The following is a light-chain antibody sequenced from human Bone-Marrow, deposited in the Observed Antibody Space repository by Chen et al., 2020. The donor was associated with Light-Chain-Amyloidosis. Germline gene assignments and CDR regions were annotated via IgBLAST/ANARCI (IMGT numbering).Light chain of an antibody. J-gene: IGLJ3*02. CDR3: SSYTRSSTWL. CDR1: NIGSTS. V-gene: IGLV3-21*02. Sequence: SYVLTQPSSVSVAPGQTATIACGGNNIGSTSVHWYQQTPGQAPLLVVYDDSDRPSGISNRFSGSKSGNTASLTISGLQAEDEADYYCSSYTRSSTWLFGGGTRLTVL. CDR2: DDS.